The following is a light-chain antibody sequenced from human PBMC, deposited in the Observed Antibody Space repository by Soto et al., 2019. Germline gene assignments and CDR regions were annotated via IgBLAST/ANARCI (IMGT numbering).Light chain of an antibody. CDR2: DVT. CDR3: SSYTGTTVI. CDR1: SSDVGGYNY. Sequence: QSALTQPASVSGSPGQSITISCTGTSSDVGGYNYVSWYRQDPGKAPQLIVYDVTQRPSGVPDRFSGSRSGSTASLTVSGLQAEDEANYYCSSYTGTTVIFGGGTKLTVL. V-gene: IGLV2-8*01. J-gene: IGLJ2*01.